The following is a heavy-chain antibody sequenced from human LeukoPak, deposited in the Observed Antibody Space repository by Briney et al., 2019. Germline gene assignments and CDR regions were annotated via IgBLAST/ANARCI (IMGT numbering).Heavy chain of an antibody. CDR3: ARRLTQWLVNSWFDP. D-gene: IGHD6-19*01. Sequence: SETLSLTCAVYGGSFSGYYWSWIRQPPGKGLEWIGEINHSGSTNYNPSLKSRVTISVDTSKNQFSLKLSSVTAADTAVYYCARRLTQWLVNSWFDPWGQGTLVTVSS. CDR1: GGSFSGYY. CDR2: INHSGST. V-gene: IGHV4-34*01. J-gene: IGHJ5*02.